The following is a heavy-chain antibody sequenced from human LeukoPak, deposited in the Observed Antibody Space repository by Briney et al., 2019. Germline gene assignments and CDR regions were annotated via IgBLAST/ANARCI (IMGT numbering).Heavy chain of an antibody. CDR1: GFTFSSYA. V-gene: IGHV3-30*01. D-gene: IGHD6-13*01. J-gene: IGHJ6*03. CDR3: ASSYSSSWNYYYYYMDV. Sequence: GGSLRLSCAASGFTFSSYAMHWVRKAPGKGLEWVAVISYDGSNKYYADSVKGRFTISRDNSKNTLYLQMNSLRAEDTAVYYCASSYSSSWNYYYYYMDVWGKGTTVTVSS. CDR2: ISYDGSNK.